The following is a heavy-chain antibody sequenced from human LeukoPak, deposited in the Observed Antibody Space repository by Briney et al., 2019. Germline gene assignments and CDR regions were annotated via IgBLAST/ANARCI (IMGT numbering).Heavy chain of an antibody. CDR3: ARRFSGYFVDAFDI. Sequence: SQTLSLTCTVSGGSISSGSYYWSWIRQPAGKGLEWIGRIYTSGSTNYNPSLKSRITISVDTSKNQFSLKLSSVTAADTAVYYCARRFSGYFVDAFDIWGQGTMVTVSS. CDR1: GGSISSGSYY. D-gene: IGHD3-22*01. V-gene: IGHV4-61*02. J-gene: IGHJ3*02. CDR2: IYTSGST.